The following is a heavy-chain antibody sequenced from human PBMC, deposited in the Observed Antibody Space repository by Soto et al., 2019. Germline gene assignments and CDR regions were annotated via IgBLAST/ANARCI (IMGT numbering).Heavy chain of an antibody. CDR3: ARGRYGDY. J-gene: IGHJ4*02. Sequence: QVHLVQSGAEVRKPGASVKVSCKGSGYTFTSYGIAWVRQAPGQGLEWMGWISAHNDNTNYAQKVQGRVTVTRDTSTSTAYMELRNLRSDDTAVYDCARGRYGDYWGQGARVTVSS. CDR2: ISAHNDNT. V-gene: IGHV1-18*01. D-gene: IGHD1-1*01. CDR1: GYTFTSYG.